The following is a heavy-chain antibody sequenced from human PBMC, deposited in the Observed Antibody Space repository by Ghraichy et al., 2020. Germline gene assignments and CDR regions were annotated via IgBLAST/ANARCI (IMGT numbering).Heavy chain of an antibody. V-gene: IGHV4-30-2*06. CDR2: TYHSGSA. D-gene: IGHD3-3*01. J-gene: IGHJ6*02. CDR1: GASVSSDLYS. Sequence: SLNISCTVSGASVSSDLYSWTWLRQSSEKGLEWIGYTYHSGSAFSNPSLKSRVAISVGRSENQFSLKLSSVSAADTAVYYCAVLASNGVDVWGQGTKVTVSS. CDR3: AVLASNGVDV.